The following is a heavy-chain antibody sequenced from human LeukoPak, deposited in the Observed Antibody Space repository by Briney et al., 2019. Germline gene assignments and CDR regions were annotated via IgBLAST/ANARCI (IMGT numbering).Heavy chain of an antibody. Sequence: PGGSLRLSCVASGFAFSSYEMSWVRQAPGKGLEWVSFISGDGRAIHYADSVRGRFTISADNARNSVFLQMNSLRAEDTAVYYCATSLSGWFGPSAYYCGQGTPVTVSS. CDR3: ATSLSGWFGPSAYY. CDR2: ISGDGRAI. D-gene: IGHD6-19*01. V-gene: IGHV3-48*03. CDR1: GFAFSSYE. J-gene: IGHJ4*02.